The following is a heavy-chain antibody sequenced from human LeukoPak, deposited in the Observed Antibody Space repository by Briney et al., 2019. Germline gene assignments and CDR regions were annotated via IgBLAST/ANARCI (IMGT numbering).Heavy chain of an antibody. J-gene: IGHJ4*02. D-gene: IGHD3-16*01. CDR1: GGSISSSRDY. Sequence: SETLSLTCIVSGGSISSSRDYWAWIRQPPGKGLEWIANIYYSGSTYYSPSLKSRVIISVDTSKNQFSLKLSSVTAADTAVYYCARGHSKITLERGWGSPPDYWGQGTLVTVSS. V-gene: IGHV4-39*01. CDR2: IYYSGST. CDR3: ARGHSKITLERGWGSPPDY.